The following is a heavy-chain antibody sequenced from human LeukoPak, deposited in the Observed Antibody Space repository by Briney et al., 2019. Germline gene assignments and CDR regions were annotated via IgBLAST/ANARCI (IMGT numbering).Heavy chain of an antibody. CDR1: GYTFTSYG. V-gene: IGHV1-18*01. J-gene: IGHJ4*02. D-gene: IGHD6-13*01. CDR2: ISAYNGNT. Sequence: ASVKVSCKASGYTFTSYGISWVRQAPGQGLEWMGWISAYNGNTNYAQKLQGRVTMTTDTSTSTAYMELRSLRSDDAAVYYCARTLYIAAAPGGFDYWGQGTLVAVSS. CDR3: ARTLYIAAAPGGFDY.